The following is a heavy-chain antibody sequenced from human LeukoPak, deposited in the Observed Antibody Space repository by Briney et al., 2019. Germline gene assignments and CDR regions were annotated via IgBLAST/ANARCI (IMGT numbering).Heavy chain of an antibody. CDR1: GFTFSSYS. J-gene: IGHJ4*02. CDR3: ASPQLGPANY. D-gene: IGHD1-1*01. CDR2: ISSSSSYI. Sequence: PGGSLRLSCAASGFTFSSYSMNWVRQAPGKGLEWVSSISSSSSYIYYADSVKGRFTISRDNAKNSLYLQMNSLRAEVTAVYYCASPQLGPANYWGQGTLVTVPS. V-gene: IGHV3-21*01.